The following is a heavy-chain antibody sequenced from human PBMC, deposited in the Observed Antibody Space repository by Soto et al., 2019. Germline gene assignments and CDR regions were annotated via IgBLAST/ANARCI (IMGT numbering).Heavy chain of an antibody. V-gene: IGHV3-23*02. CDR3: VRRGSETGWYFDQ. D-gene: IGHD6-19*01. Sequence: EVQLLESGGGLVQPGGSLRLSCVASGFTFYRYDMFWVRQTPRRGLEWVSFISGSGGRIEYGDFVGGRFTASRDNAEDTLSLQMNTLASDDTGVYYCVRRGSETGWYFDQWGQGTLVVVSS. CDR2: ISGSGGRI. CDR1: GFTFYRYD. J-gene: IGHJ4*02.